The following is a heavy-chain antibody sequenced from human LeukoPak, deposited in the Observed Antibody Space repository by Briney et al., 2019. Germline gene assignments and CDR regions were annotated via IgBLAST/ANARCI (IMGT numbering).Heavy chain of an antibody. Sequence: ALVTVSCKPSGYTFTDSYIHWVRQAPGVGLQWMGWISPNNGDTKYAEDFQGRVTMTRDTSISTAYMELTGLTPDDTAVYYCVRSPIGASAYWGRGTLVTVSS. CDR1: GYTFTDSY. CDR3: VRSPIGASAY. J-gene: IGHJ4*02. V-gene: IGHV1-2*02. CDR2: ISPNNGDT. D-gene: IGHD3-10*01.